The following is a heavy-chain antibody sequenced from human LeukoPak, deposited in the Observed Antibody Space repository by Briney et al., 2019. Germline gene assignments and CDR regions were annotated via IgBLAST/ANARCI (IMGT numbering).Heavy chain of an antibody. CDR2: ISSSSSTI. D-gene: IGHD1-7*01. CDR1: GFSFSSYT. V-gene: IGHV3-48*04. Sequence: GGSLRLSCAVSGFSFSSYTMSWVRQAPGKGLEWVSYISSSSSTIYYADSVKGRFTISRDNAKNSLYLQMNSLRAEDTAVYYCADGWNYGLNYWGQGTLVTVSS. J-gene: IGHJ4*02. CDR3: ADGWNYGLNY.